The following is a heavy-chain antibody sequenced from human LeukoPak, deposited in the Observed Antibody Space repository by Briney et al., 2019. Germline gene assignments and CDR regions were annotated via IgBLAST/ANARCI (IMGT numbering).Heavy chain of an antibody. CDR2: IYYSGST. D-gene: IGHD3-9*01. J-gene: IGHJ6*02. CDR1: GGSISSSSYY. V-gene: IGHV4-39*07. CDR3: ARVRGAELRYFDWLLGMDV. Sequence: SETLSLTCTVSGGSISSSSYYWGWIRQLPGKGLEWIGSIYYSGSTYYNPSLKSRVTISVDTSKNQFSLKLSSVTAADTAVYYCARVRGAELRYFDWLLGMDVWGQGTTVTVSS.